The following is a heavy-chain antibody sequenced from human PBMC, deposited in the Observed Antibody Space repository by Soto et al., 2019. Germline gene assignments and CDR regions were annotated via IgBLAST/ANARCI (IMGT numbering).Heavy chain of an antibody. Sequence: PGGSLRLSCGASGFIFSKYSMNWVRQAPGKGLEWLSYISSNSVTIYYADSVRGRFTIFRDNAKNSLYLQMNSLRDEDTAVYDCAREDILGTRSFDYWGQGALVTVSS. CDR1: GFIFSKYS. D-gene: IGHD1-26*01. CDR3: AREDILGTRSFDY. V-gene: IGHV3-48*02. CDR2: ISSNSVTI. J-gene: IGHJ4*02.